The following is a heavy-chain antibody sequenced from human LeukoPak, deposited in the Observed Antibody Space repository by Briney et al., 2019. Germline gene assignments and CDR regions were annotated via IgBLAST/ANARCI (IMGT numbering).Heavy chain of an antibody. J-gene: IGHJ6*03. CDR1: GFTFNNYA. D-gene: IGHD1-26*01. Sequence: GGSLRLSCAASGFTFNNYAMSWVRQAPGKGLEWVSSISSSSSYIYYADSVKGRFTISRDNAKNSLFLQMNSLRAEDTAVYFCARATWDPNYYYYMDVWGKGTTVTISS. CDR2: ISSSSSYI. V-gene: IGHV3-21*01. CDR3: ARATWDPNYYYYMDV.